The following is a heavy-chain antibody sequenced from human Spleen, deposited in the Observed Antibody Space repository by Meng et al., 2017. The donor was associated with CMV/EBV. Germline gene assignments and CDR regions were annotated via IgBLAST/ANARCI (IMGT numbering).Heavy chain of an antibody. V-gene: IGHV5-51*01. D-gene: IGHD3-3*01. CDR1: GYSFTSYW. CDR2: IYPGDSDT. Sequence: GESLKISCKGSGYSFTSYWIGWVRQMPGKGLEWMGIIYPGDSDTRYSTSFQGQFTISAAKSISTAYLQWSSLKASDTAMYSCARSTVRFLESPFDYWGQGTLVTVSS. J-gene: IGHJ4*02. CDR3: ARSTVRFLESPFDY.